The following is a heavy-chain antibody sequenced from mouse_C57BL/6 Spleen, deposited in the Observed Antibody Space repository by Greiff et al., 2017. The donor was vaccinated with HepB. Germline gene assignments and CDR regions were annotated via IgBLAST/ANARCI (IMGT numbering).Heavy chain of an antibody. CDR1: GYTFTSYW. CDR3: ARWNLYAMDY. CDR2: INPSNGGT. V-gene: IGHV1-53*01. J-gene: IGHJ4*01. Sequence: QVQLQQPGPVLVKPGASVKLSCKASGYTFTSYWMHWVKQRPGQGLEWIGNINPSNGGTNYNEKFKSKATLTVDKSASTAYRQLSSLTSEDSAVYYCARWNLYAMDYWGQGTSVTVSS.